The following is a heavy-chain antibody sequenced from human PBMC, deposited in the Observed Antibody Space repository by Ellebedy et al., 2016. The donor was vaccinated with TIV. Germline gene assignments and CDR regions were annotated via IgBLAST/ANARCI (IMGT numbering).Heavy chain of an antibody. Sequence: GGSLRLSCSASGFTFSHYAMHWVRQAPGKGLEWVSVLYPDAKTNYTDSVNGRFIVSRDSSKNTLYLQMNSLTAADTAVYYCARQRGLYGDHHVDLWGQGTLVTVSS. V-gene: IGHV3-66*04. J-gene: IGHJ4*02. CDR3: ARQRGLYGDHHVDL. D-gene: IGHD4-17*01. CDR1: GFTFSHYA. CDR2: LYPDAKT.